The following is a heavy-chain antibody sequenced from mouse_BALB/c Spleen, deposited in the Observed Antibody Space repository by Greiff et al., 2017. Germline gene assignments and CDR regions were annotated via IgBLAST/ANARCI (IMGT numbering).Heavy chain of an antibody. D-gene: IGHD1-1*01. V-gene: IGHV5-17*02. CDR1: GFTFSSFG. Sequence: DVQLVESGGGLVQPGGSRKLSCAASGFTFSSFGMHWVRQAPEKGLEWVAYISSGSSTIYYADTVKGRFTISRDNPKNTLFLQMTSLRSEDTAMYYCARSPHYYGSSLDYWGQGTTLTVSS. J-gene: IGHJ2*01. CDR3: ARSPHYYGSSLDY. CDR2: ISSGSSTI.